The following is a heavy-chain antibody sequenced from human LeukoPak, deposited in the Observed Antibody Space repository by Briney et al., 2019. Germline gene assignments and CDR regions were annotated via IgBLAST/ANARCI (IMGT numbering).Heavy chain of an antibody. V-gene: IGHV3-21*01. CDR1: GFTFSSYS. Sequence: AGGSLRLSCAASGFTFSSYSMNWVRQAPGKGLEWVSSISSSSSYIYYEDSVKGRFTISRDNAKNSLYLQMNSLRAEDTAVYYCARGEYYDFWSGYFDYWGQGTLVTVSS. D-gene: IGHD3-3*01. CDR3: ARGEYYDFWSGYFDY. J-gene: IGHJ4*02. CDR2: ISSSSSYI.